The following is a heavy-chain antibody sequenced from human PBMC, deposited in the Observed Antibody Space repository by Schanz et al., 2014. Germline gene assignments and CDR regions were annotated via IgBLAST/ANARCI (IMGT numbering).Heavy chain of an antibody. D-gene: IGHD4-17*01. CDR1: GFTATSPW. Sequence: VQLVESGGGVVQPGGSLRLSCAASGFTATSPWMHWVRQAPGKGLVWISRINDDGSFTTFADSVKGRFTISRDNAKNTLYLQMNSLRAEDTAVYYCVRDTDYHFDYWGQGTLVTVSS. CDR2: INDDGSFT. V-gene: IGHV3-74*01. CDR3: VRDTDYHFDY. J-gene: IGHJ4*02.